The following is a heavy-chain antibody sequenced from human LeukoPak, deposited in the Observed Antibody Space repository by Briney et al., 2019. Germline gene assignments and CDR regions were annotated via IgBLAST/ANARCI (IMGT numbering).Heavy chain of an antibody. J-gene: IGHJ4*02. Sequence: GASVKVSRKASGYTFTGYYMHWGRQAPGQGLEWMGWINPNSGGTNYAQKFQGRVTMTRDTSISTAYMELSRLRSDDTAVYYCARGYCSSTSCYYYFDYWGQGTLVTVSS. CDR2: INPNSGGT. V-gene: IGHV1-2*02. CDR3: ARGYCSSTSCYYYFDY. D-gene: IGHD2-2*01. CDR1: GYTFTGYY.